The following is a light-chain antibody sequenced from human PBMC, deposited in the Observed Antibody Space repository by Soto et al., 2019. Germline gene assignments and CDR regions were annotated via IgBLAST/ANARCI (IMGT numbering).Light chain of an antibody. J-gene: IGKJ1*01. V-gene: IGKV3-15*01. CDR3: QQYNNWPWT. CDR2: GAS. CDR1: QSISDT. Sequence: EIVMTQSPATLSVSPGGRVTLSCRASQSISDTFAWYQQKPGQAPRLLIYGASKRATGFPARFSGSGSGTDFTLTISSLQSEDFAVYYCQQYNNWPWTFGQGTKVDIK.